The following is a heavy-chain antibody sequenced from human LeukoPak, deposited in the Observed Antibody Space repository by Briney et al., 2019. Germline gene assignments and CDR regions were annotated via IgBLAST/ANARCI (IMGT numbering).Heavy chain of an antibody. CDR3: ARSPTRAIAARVYWYFDP. CDR2: INHSGST. D-gene: IGHD6-6*01. J-gene: IGHJ2*01. CDR1: GGSFSGYY. Sequence: SETLSLTCAVYGGSFSGYYWSWIRQPPGKGLEWIGEINHSGSTNYNPSLKSRVTISVDTSKNQFSLKLSSVTAADTAVYYCARSPTRAIAARVYWYFDPWGRGTLVTVPS. V-gene: IGHV4-34*01.